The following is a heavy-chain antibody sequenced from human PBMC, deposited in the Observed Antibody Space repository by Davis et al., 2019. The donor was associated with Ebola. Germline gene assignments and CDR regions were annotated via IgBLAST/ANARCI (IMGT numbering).Heavy chain of an antibody. V-gene: IGHV4-30-4*07. J-gene: IGHJ4*02. CDR1: GGSISSGGYS. CDR2: IYYSGST. CDR3: ARYSPYSYGLDY. D-gene: IGHD5-18*01. Sequence: SETLSLTCAVSGGSISSGGYSWSWIRQPPGKGLEWIGYIYYSGSTYYNPSLKSRVTISVDTSKNQFSLKLSSVTAADTAVYYCARYSPYSYGLDYWGQGTLVTVSS.